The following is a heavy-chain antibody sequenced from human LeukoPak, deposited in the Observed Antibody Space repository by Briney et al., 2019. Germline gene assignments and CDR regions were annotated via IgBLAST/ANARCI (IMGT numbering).Heavy chain of an antibody. J-gene: IGHJ4*02. V-gene: IGHV4-59*08. Sequence: GSLRLSCSASGFTFINYALTWVRQPPGKGLEWIAYIYYSGITNYNPSLKSRVTISADTSKNQFSLKLSSVTAADTAVYYCARHRSGTWDLFDYWGQGTLVTVSS. CDR3: ARHRSGTWDLFDY. CDR2: IYYSGIT. CDR1: GFTFINYA. D-gene: IGHD6-25*01.